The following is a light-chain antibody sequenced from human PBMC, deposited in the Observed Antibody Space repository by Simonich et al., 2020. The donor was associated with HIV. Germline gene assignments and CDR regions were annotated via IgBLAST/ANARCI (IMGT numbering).Light chain of an antibody. CDR1: SSNIGSNI. CDR3: AAWDDSLNGAV. CDR2: RNK. V-gene: IGLV1-44*01. J-gene: IGLJ7*01. Sequence: QSVLTQAPSASGTPGQRVTLSCSGSSSNIGSNIVNWYQQLPGTAPKLLIYRNKQRPSGVPGRFSGSKSGTSASLAISGLQSEDEADYYCAAWDDSLNGAVFGGGTQLTVL.